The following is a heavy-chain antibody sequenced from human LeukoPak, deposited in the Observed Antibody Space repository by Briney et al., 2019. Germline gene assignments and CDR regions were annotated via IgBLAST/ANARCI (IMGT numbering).Heavy chain of an antibody. D-gene: IGHD1-26*01. V-gene: IGHV3-30-3*02. CDR3: AKDGHLWDLANY. J-gene: IGHJ4*02. CDR1: GFTFSSYA. CDR2: ISYDGSNK. Sequence: GGSLRLSCAASGFTFSSYAMHWVRQAPGKGLEWVAVISYDGSNKYYADSVKGRFTISRDNSKNTLYLQMNSLRAEDTAVYYCAKDGHLWDLANYWGQGTLVTVSS.